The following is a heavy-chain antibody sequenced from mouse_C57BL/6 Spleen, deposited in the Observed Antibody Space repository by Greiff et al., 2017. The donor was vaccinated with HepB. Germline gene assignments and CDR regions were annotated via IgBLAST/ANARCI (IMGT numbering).Heavy chain of an antibody. CDR1: GFTFTDYY. V-gene: IGHV7-3*01. CDR3: ARSLDGNYYAMDY. D-gene: IGHD2-1*01. Sequence: EVQLVESGGGLVQPGGSLSLSCAASGFTFTDYYMSWVRQPPGKALEWLGFIRNKANGYTTEYSASVKGRFTISRDNSQSILYLQMNALRAEDSATYYCARSLDGNYYAMDYWGQGTSVTVSS. CDR2: IRNKANGYTT. J-gene: IGHJ4*01.